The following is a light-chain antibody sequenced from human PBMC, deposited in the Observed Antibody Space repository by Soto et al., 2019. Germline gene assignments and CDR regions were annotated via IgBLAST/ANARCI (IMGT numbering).Light chain of an antibody. Sequence: QSVLTQPASVSGSPGQSITISCTGTSSDVGSYNYVSWYQQHPGKAPKLMIYDVSNRPSGVSNRFSGSKSGNTASLTISGLQAEDEGDYYCSSYTSSSTYVFGSGTKVTV. V-gene: IGLV2-14*01. CDR3: SSYTSSSTYV. J-gene: IGLJ1*01. CDR1: SSDVGSYNY. CDR2: DVS.